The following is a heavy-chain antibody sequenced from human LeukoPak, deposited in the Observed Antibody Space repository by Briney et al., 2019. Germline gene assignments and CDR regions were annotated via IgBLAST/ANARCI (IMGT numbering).Heavy chain of an antibody. CDR2: IIPIFSTA. V-gene: IGHV1-69*13. CDR1: GGTFSSYA. D-gene: IGHD1-7*01. CDR3: ARDQLRAGSEDAFDI. J-gene: IGHJ3*02. Sequence: SVKVSCKASGGTFSSYAISWVRQAPGQGLEWMGGIIPIFSTANYAQKFQGRVTITADESTSTAYMELSSLRSEDTAVYYCARDQLRAGSEDAFDIWGQGTMVTVSS.